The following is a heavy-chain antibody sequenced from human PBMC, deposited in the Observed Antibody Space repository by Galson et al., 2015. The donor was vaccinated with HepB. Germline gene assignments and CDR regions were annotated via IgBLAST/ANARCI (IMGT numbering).Heavy chain of an antibody. CDR1: GFIFNVYG. CDR2: IWYDGSNK. J-gene: IGHJ4*02. Sequence: SLRLSCAASGFIFNVYGMQWVRQAPGKGLERVAVIWYDGSNKFYGDSVKGRFTISRDNSKNTVYLEMNSLRAEDTAMYYCARLGRNWYFDYWGQGTLVTVSS. D-gene: IGHD1-1*01. CDR3: ARLGRNWYFDY. V-gene: IGHV3-33*01.